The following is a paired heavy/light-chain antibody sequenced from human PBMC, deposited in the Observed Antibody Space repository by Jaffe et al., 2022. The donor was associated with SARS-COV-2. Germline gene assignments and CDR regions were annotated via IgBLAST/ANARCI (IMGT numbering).Heavy chain of an antibody. V-gene: IGHV3-33*01. D-gene: IGHD2-15*01. CDR1: GFTFSSYG. CDR3: ARSNRGQCNSGSCTSEDFDY. Sequence: QVQLVESGGGVVQPGRSLRLSCAASGFTFSSYGMFWVRQAPGKGLEWVAVIWYDGSYKYYADSVEGRFTISRDNSKNTLYLQMNSLRDEDTAVYYCARSNRGQCNSGSCTSEDFDYWGQGTLVTVSS. J-gene: IGHJ4*02. CDR2: IWYDGSYK.
Light chain of an antibody. J-gene: IGKJ2*01. CDR3: QQSFSTPPYT. Sequence: DIQMTQSPSSLSASVGDRVTMTCRASQSITTYLNWYQQKPGKAPKLLIYAASSLQSGVPSRFSGSGSGTDFTLTISSLQPEDFATYYCQQSFSTPPYTFGQGTKLEIK. CDR2: AAS. CDR1: QSITTY. V-gene: IGKV1-39*01.